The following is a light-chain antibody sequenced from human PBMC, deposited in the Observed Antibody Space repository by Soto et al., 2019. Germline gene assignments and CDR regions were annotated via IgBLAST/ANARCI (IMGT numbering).Light chain of an antibody. CDR1: SSDIGRYNY. J-gene: IGLJ1*01. Sequence: QSVLTQPASVSGSPGQSITISCIGTSSDIGRYNYVSWYQQYPGKAPKFMTYDVSNRPSGVSNRFSGSKSGNTASLTISGLPAEDEADYYCSSYISSSTYVFGTGTKLTVL. V-gene: IGLV2-14*01. CDR2: DVS. CDR3: SSYISSSTYV.